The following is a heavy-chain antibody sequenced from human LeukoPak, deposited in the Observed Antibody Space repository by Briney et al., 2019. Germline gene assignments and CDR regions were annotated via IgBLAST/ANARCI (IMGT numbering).Heavy chain of an antibody. CDR3: ARYVDPYDISPHAFDI. J-gene: IGHJ3*02. CDR1: GGSINSNTYF. Sequence: SETLSLTCTVSGGSINSNTYFWNWIRQPAGKRLEWIGRVYASGRTDYNPSLRSRLFMSINTSSNQISLTLSSVTAADTAVYYCARYVDPYDISPHAFDIWGQGTVVTVSS. CDR2: VYASGRT. D-gene: IGHD3-22*01. V-gene: IGHV4-61*02.